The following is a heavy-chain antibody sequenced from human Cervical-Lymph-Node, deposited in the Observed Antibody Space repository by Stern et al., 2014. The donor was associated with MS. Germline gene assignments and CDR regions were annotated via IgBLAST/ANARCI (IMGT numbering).Heavy chain of an antibody. Sequence: VQLQESGPGLVKPSQTLSLTCTVSGGSISSGNYYWSWIRQPAGEGLEWIGRIYSSGSTQYNPPLKRRVTISADTSTNQFSLRVSSVTAADTAVYYCARGNYDVLTDNGGHGFDIWGQGTMVTVSS. CDR2: IYSSGST. CDR3: ARGNYDVLTDNGGHGFDI. J-gene: IGHJ3*02. CDR1: GGSISSGNYY. D-gene: IGHD3-9*01. V-gene: IGHV4-61*02.